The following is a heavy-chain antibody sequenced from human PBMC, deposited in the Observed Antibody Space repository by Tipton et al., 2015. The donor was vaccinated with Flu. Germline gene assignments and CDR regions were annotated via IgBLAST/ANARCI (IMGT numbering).Heavy chain of an antibody. CDR3: AKDRRGGSYPGGPLDY. CDR2: ISGSGGST. D-gene: IGHD1-26*01. J-gene: IGHJ4*02. V-gene: IGHV3-23*01. Sequence: AVSGFTFSSYAMSWVRQAPGKGLEWVSAISGSGGSTYYADSVKGRFTISRDNSKNTLYLQMNSLRAEDTAVYYCAKDRRGGSYPGGPLDYWGQGTLVTVSS. CDR1: GFTFSSYA.